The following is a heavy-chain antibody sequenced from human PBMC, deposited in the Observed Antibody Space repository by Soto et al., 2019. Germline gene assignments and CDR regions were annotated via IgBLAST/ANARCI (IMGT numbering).Heavy chain of an antibody. Sequence: ASVKVSCKASGGTFSSYAISWVRQAPGQGLEWMGGIIPIFGTANYAQKFQGRVTITADESTSTAYMELSSLRSEDTAVYYCARRYYYDSSGYYSPFDYWGQGTLVTVSS. CDR2: IIPIFGTA. V-gene: IGHV1-69*13. CDR3: ARRYYYDSSGYYSPFDY. D-gene: IGHD3-22*01. J-gene: IGHJ4*02. CDR1: GGTFSSYA.